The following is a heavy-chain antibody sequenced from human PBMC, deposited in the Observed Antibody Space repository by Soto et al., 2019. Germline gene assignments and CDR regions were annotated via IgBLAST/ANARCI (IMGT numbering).Heavy chain of an antibody. Sequence: GGSLRLSCAASGFTFSSYGMHWVRQAPGKGLEWVAVISYDGSNKYYADSVKGRFTISRDNSKNTLYLQMNSLRAEDTAVYYCAKDRPYGLRTYYYYYGMDVWGQGTTVTVSS. J-gene: IGHJ6*02. CDR3: AKDRPYGLRTYYYYYGMDV. CDR2: ISYDGSNK. V-gene: IGHV3-30*18. CDR1: GFTFSSYG. D-gene: IGHD4-17*01.